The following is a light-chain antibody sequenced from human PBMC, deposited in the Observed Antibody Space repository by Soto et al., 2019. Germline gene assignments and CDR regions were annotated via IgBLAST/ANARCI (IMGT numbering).Light chain of an antibody. CDR2: DAV. CDR1: QTVTSSY. J-gene: IGKJ4*01. V-gene: IGKV3-20*01. CDR3: QQYGDSLT. Sequence: VLTQSPGSLSLSPGERATVSCRASQTVTSSYLAWYQQRPGQAPQLLIYDAVKRATGIPDRFSGSESGRDYTLTNSRLDPEDSAVYYCQQYGDSLTFGGGTKVEIK.